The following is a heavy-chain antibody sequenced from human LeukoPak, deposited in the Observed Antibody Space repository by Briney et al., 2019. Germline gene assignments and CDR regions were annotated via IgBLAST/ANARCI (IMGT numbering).Heavy chain of an antibody. V-gene: IGHV4-4*07. D-gene: IGHD6-13*01. Sequence: SETLSLTCTVSGGSISSYYWSWIRQPAGKGLEWIGRIYTSGSTNYNPSLKSRVTMSVDTSKNQFSLKLSSVTAADTAVYYCARARSSSWSLDYYYYYMDVWGKGTTVTISS. J-gene: IGHJ6*03. CDR1: GGSISSYY. CDR2: IYTSGST. CDR3: ARARSSSWSLDYYYYYMDV.